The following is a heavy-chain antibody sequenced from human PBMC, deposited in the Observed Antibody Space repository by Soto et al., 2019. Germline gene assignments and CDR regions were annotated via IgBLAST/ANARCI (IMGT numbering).Heavy chain of an antibody. CDR2: VYPGDSET. CDR1: GYTFSDFW. Sequence: EVQLVQSGAEVKKTGESLKISCQASGYTFSDFWIGWVRQMPGKGLEWIGMVYPGDSETRYSPSFQGQVTISADRSNTTAHLQWGSLKASDTAIYFCARAYGVVIEFDYWGQGTLLTVSS. CDR3: ARAYGVVIEFDY. V-gene: IGHV5-51*01. D-gene: IGHD3-3*01. J-gene: IGHJ4*02.